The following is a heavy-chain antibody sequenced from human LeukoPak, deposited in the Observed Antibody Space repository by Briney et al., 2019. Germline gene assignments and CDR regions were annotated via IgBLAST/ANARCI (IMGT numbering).Heavy chain of an antibody. Sequence: ASVKVSCKVSGYTFTDYYMHWVQQAPGKGLEWMGLVDPEDGETIYAEKFQGRVTITADTSTDTAYMELSSLSSEDTAVYYCARDNDGDYGNWGQGTLVTVSS. CDR1: GYTFTDYY. J-gene: IGHJ4*02. CDR3: ARDNDGDYGN. D-gene: IGHD4-17*01. CDR2: VDPEDGET. V-gene: IGHV1-69-2*01.